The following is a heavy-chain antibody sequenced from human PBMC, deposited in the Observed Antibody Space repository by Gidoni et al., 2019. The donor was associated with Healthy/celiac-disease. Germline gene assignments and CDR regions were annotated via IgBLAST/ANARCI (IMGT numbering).Heavy chain of an antibody. CDR3: ARDLSAYCGGDCWGHFDY. D-gene: IGHD2-21*02. J-gene: IGHJ4*02. CDR2: ISYDGSNK. Sequence: QVQLVESGGGVVQPGRSLRLSWAASGFTFSSYAMHWVRQAPGKGLEWVAVISYDGSNKYYADSVKGRFTISRDNSKNTLYLQMNSLRAEDTAVYYCARDLSAYCGGDCWGHFDYWGQGTLVTVSS. V-gene: IGHV3-30-3*01. CDR1: GFTFSSYA.